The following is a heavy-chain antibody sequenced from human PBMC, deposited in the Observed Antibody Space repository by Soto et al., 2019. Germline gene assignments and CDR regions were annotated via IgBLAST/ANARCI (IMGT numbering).Heavy chain of an antibody. Sequence: SQTLSLTCAISGDSVSTNSAAWNCIRQSPSRGLEWLGRTYYRSMWLSDYAVSVKSRITIKPDTSKNQFSLQLNSVTPEDTAVYYCARGDNWNDFDFDYWGQGTLVTVSS. CDR1: GDSVSTNSAA. V-gene: IGHV6-1*01. J-gene: IGHJ4*02. CDR3: ARGDNWNDFDFDY. CDR2: TYYRSMWLS. D-gene: IGHD1-20*01.